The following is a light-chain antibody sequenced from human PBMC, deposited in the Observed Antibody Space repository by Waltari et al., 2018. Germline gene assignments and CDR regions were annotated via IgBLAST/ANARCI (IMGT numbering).Light chain of an antibody. V-gene: IGKV3-11*02. CDR3: QQRHSRPRT. J-gene: IGKJ1*01. CDR2: DAA. Sequence: EIVLTQSPATLSLSPEERATLSCRASQSIISDLAGYQQKPGQAPSLVITDAASRATGIPARLSGSGAARNFFLITTSRVPEDVADYYCQQRHSRPRTFGQGTKLEV. CDR1: QSIISD.